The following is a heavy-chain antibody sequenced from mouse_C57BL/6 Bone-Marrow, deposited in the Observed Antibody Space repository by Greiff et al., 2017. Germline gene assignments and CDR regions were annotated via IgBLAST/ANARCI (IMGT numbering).Heavy chain of an antibody. Sequence: VTLKESGAELVRPGASVKLSCTASGFNIKDDYMHWVKQRPEQGLEWIGWIDPENGDTEYASKFQGKATITADTSSNTAYLQLSSLTSEDTAVYYCTNDYDWYFDVWGTGTTVTVSS. CDR1: GFNIKDDY. D-gene: IGHD2-4*01. V-gene: IGHV14-4*01. J-gene: IGHJ1*03. CDR2: IDPENGDT. CDR3: TNDYDWYFDV.